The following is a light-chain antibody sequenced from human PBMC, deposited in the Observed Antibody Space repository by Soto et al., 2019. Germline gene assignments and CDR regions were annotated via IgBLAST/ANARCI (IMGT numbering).Light chain of an antibody. J-gene: IGKJ1*01. CDR3: QHYNSYSEA. V-gene: IGKV1-5*03. CDR1: QTISSW. Sequence: DIPVSQSPSPLFGSVRERVTDTCRASQTISSWLAWYQQKPGKAPKLLIYKASTLKSGVPSRFSGSGSGTEFTLTISSLQPDDFATYYCQHYNSYSEAFGQGTKVDIK. CDR2: KAS.